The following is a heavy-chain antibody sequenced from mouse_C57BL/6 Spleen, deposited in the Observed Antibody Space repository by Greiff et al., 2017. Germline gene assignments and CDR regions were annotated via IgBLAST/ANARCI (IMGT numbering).Heavy chain of an antibody. V-gene: IGHV1-64*01. D-gene: IGHD2-4*01. CDR1: GYTFTSYW. J-gene: IGHJ2*01. CDR2: IHPNSGST. CDR3: ARAMITTNFDY. Sequence: QVQLQQPGAELVKPGASVKLSCKASGYTFTSYWMHWVKQRPGQGLEWIGMIHPNSGSTNYNEKFKSKATLTVDKSSSTAYMQLSSLTSEDSAVYYCARAMITTNFDYWGQGTTLTVSS.